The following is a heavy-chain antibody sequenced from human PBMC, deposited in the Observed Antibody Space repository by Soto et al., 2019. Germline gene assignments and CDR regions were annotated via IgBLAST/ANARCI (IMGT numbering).Heavy chain of an antibody. V-gene: IGHV3-21*01. Sequence: GGSLRLSCEASGFTLSSYSMNWVRQVSGKGLEWVSSISSRSNYIYYEDSVKGRFSISRDNAKNSLYLQMSSLRDEDTAIYYCARAPAGDIVTGLINFDLWGQGTPVPVYS. CDR2: ISSRSNYI. J-gene: IGHJ4*02. D-gene: IGHD3-9*01. CDR1: GFTLSSYS. CDR3: ARAPAGDIVTGLINFDL.